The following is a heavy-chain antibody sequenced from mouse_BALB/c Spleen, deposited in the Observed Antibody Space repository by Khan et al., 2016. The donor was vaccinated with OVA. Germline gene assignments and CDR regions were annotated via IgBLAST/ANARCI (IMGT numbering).Heavy chain of an antibody. D-gene: IGHD1-1*01. V-gene: IGHV3-2*02. CDR2: ISYSGRT. J-gene: IGHJ2*01. CDR3: ARSVTITTVVATDFDY. Sequence: EVQLQESGPGLVKPSQSLSLTCTVTGYSITSDYAWNWIRQFPGNKLEWMGYISYSGRTSYNPSLKSRIFITRDTSKNPFFLQLNSVTTEDTATDYWARSVTITTVVATDFDYWGQGTILTVSS. CDR1: GYSITSDYA.